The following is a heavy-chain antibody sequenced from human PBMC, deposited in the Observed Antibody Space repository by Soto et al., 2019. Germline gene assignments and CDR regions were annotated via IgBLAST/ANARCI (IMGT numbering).Heavy chain of an antibody. Sequence: QVQLVQSGAAVKKPGASVKVSCKASGYTFTNYVMYWVRQAPGQRLEWVGWINAASGNTKYSQKFQDRVTLTPDTSATTVFMEMSSLGLEATSVYFCARGLASFHFDNWGQGTPVTVSS. J-gene: IGHJ4*02. CDR2: INAASGNT. CDR3: ARGLASFHFDN. CDR1: GYTFTNYV. V-gene: IGHV1-3*01. D-gene: IGHD6-19*01.